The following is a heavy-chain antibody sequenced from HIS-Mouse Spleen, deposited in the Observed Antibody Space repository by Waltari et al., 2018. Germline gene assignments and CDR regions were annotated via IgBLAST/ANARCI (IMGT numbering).Heavy chain of an antibody. CDR2: INHSGST. CDR1: GGSFSGYY. D-gene: IGHD1-7*01. Sequence: QVQLQQWGAGLFTPSETLSLTCAVSGGSFSGYYWIWIRQPPGKGLEWIGEINHSGSTNYNPSLKGRVTISVDTSKNQFSLKLSSVTAADTAVYYCAGYNWNYGTDYWGQGTLVTVSS. J-gene: IGHJ4*02. V-gene: IGHV4-34*01. CDR3: AGYNWNYGTDY.